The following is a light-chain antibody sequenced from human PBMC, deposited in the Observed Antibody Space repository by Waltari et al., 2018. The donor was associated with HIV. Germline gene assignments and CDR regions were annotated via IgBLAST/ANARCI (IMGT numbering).Light chain of an antibody. CDR1: QSVSSY. Sequence: EIVLTQSPATLSLSPGERATLSCRASQSVSSYLAWYQQKPGQAPRLLIYDASNRATGIPARFSVSWSGTDFTLTISSLEPEDFAVYYCQQRSNWPPVFTFGPGTKVDIK. CDR3: QQRSNWPPVFT. CDR2: DAS. V-gene: IGKV3-11*01. J-gene: IGKJ3*01.